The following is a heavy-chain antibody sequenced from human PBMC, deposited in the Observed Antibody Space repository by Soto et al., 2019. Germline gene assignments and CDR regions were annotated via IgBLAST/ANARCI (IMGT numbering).Heavy chain of an antibody. CDR3: ARIGDYYGSGSYSEPYYYYGMDV. Sequence: GASVKVSCKGSGYTFKAYAMHWVRQAPGHRLEWMGWINSGNGKTKYSQKFQDRVTITSDTSAKTAYMELSSLRSEDTAVYYCARIGDYYGSGSYSEPYYYYGMDVWGQGTTVTVSS. V-gene: IGHV1-3*01. J-gene: IGHJ6*02. CDR2: INSGNGKT. D-gene: IGHD3-10*01. CDR1: GYTFKAYA.